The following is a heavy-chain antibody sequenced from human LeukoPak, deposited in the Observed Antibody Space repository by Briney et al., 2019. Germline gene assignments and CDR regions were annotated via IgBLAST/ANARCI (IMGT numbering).Heavy chain of an antibody. J-gene: IGHJ4*02. D-gene: IGHD3-9*01. CDR3: AIDMTGARDH. V-gene: IGHV3-74*01. CDR2: IDTDGTIT. CDR1: GLTFSSYW. Sequence: GESLRLSCAASGLTFSSYWIHWVRQPPGKGLVWVSRIDTDGTITTYADSVKGRFTISRDNAKSTLYLQMNSLRAEDTAVYYCAIDMTGARDHWGQGTLVTVSS.